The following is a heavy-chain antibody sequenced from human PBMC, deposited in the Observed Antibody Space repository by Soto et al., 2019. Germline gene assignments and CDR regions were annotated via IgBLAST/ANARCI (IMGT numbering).Heavy chain of an antibody. J-gene: IGHJ6*02. CDR3: ARDRLDGGMDV. D-gene: IGHD6-19*01. CDR1: GGSISSGGYY. V-gene: IGHV4-31*03. CDR2: IYYSGST. Sequence: SETLSLTCTVSGGSISSGGYYWSWIRQHPGKGLEWIGYIYYSGSTYYNPPLKSRVTISVDTSKNQFSLKLSSVTAADTAVYYCARDRLDGGMDVWGQGTTVTVSS.